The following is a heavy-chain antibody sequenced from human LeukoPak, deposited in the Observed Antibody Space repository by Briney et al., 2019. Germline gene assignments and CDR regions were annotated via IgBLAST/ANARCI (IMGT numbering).Heavy chain of an antibody. V-gene: IGHV1-46*01. CDR1: GYTFTSYY. Sequence: ASVKVSCKASGYTFTSYYMHWVRQAPGQGLEWMGIINPSGGSTSYAQKFQGRVTMTRNTSISTAYMELSSLRSEDTAVYYCARVGHSSWYYYNPQYFLDYWGQGTLVTVSS. D-gene: IGHD6-13*01. CDR3: ARVGHSSWYYYNPQYFLDY. J-gene: IGHJ4*02. CDR2: INPSGGST.